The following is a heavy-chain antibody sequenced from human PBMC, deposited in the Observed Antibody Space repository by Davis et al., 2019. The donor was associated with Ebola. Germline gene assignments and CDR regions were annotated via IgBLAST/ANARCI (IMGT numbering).Heavy chain of an antibody. CDR1: GFTFSSYG. Sequence: GESLKISCAASGFTFSSYGMHWVRQAPSKGLEWVAVISYDGSNKYYADSVKGRFTISRDNSKNTLYLQMNSLRAEDTAVYYCAKACSSTSCYLGYGYWGQGTLVTVSS. CDR2: ISYDGSNK. J-gene: IGHJ4*02. D-gene: IGHD2-2*01. CDR3: AKACSSTSCYLGYGY. V-gene: IGHV3-30*18.